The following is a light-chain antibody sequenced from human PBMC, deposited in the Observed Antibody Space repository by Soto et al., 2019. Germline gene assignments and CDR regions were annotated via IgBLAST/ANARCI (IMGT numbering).Light chain of an antibody. CDR1: SSDVGYFNY. V-gene: IGLV2-8*01. CDR3: SAYGGNHSAL. J-gene: IGLJ3*02. CDR2: EVT. Sequence: QSVLTQPPSASGAPGQSVTNSCTGTSSDVGYFNYVSWYQLHTGQVPKLIIYEVTKRPSGVPDRFSGSKSGNTASLIVSGLQAEDEADYYCSAYGGNHSALFGGGTKLTVL.